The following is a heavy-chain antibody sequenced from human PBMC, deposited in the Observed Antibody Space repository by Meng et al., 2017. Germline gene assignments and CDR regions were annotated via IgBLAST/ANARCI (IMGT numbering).Heavy chain of an antibody. CDR2: INHSGST. Sequence: LQQWGAGLLNPSETLSLTCAVFGGSFSGYYWSWIRQPPGKGLEWIGEINHSGSTNYNPSLKSRVTISVDTSKNQFSLKLSSVTAADTAVYYCARGRTRRGYYDSSGYLRYFDLWGRGTLVTVSS. J-gene: IGHJ2*01. CDR3: ARGRTRRGYYDSSGYLRYFDL. D-gene: IGHD3-22*01. V-gene: IGHV4-34*01. CDR1: GGSFSGYY.